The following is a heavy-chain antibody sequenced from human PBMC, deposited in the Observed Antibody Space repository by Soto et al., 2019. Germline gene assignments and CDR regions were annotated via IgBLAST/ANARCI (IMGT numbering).Heavy chain of an antibody. J-gene: IGHJ6*02. Sequence: PGGSLRLSCAASGFTFSSYAMSWVRQAPGKGLEWVSAISGSGGYTYYADSVKGRFAISRDISKNTLYLQMNSLRAEDTAVYYSAKGVGAENKYYYYYYGMDVWGQGTTVTVSS. V-gene: IGHV3-23*01. CDR3: AKGVGAENKYYYYYYGMDV. D-gene: IGHD1-26*01. CDR1: GFTFSSYA. CDR2: ISGSGGYT.